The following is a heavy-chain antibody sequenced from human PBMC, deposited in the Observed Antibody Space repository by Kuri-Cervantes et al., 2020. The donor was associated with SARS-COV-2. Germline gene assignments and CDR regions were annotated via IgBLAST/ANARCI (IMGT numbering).Heavy chain of an antibody. J-gene: IGHJ3*02. D-gene: IGHD3-9*01. Sequence: SETLSLTCTVSGGSISGHYWGWIRQPPGKGLEWIGSIYHSGSTYYNPSLKSRVTISVDTSKNQFSLKLSSVTAADTAVYYCARDSGYDILTGSPGAFDIWGQGTMVTVSS. CDR2: IYHSGST. V-gene: IGHV4-38-2*02. CDR3: ARDSGYDILTGSPGAFDI. CDR1: GGSISGHY.